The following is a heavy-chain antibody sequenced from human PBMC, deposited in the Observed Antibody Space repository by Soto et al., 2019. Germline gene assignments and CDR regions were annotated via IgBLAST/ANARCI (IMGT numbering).Heavy chain of an antibody. CDR2: INGGGGST. Sequence: PGGSLRLSCEASGFTFSSYAMSWVRQAPGKGLEWVSAINGGGGSTYYADSVKGRFTISRDNAKNSLYLQMNSLRAEDTAVYYRARGVSAVAGQEIVVYFDYWGQGTLVTVSS. CDR1: GFTFSSYA. CDR3: ARGVSAVAGQEIVVYFDY. D-gene: IGHD6-19*01. J-gene: IGHJ4*02. V-gene: IGHV3-23*01.